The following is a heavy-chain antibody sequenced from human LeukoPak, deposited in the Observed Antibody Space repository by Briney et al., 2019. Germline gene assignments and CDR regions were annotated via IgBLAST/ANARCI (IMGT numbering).Heavy chain of an antibody. D-gene: IGHD3-10*01. CDR1: GFTFSDFG. Sequence: SGGSLRLSCAASGFTFSDFGMTWVRQAPGKGLEWVSYISSSSLSIYYADSVKGRFTISRDNSKNTLYLQMNSLRAEDTAVYYCAKVYGSAPLPSTGFDYWGQGTLVTVSS. J-gene: IGHJ4*02. CDR3: AKVYGSAPLPSTGFDY. V-gene: IGHV3-23*01. CDR2: ISSSSLSI.